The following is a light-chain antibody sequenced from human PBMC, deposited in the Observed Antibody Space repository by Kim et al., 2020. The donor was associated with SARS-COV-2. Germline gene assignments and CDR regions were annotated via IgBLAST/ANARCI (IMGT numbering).Light chain of an antibody. J-gene: IGKJ3*01. CDR1: QSIGTY. CDR3: QQRANWPTT. Sequence: PGDSATLSCRASQSIGTYSAWYQQQPGRPPRLLIYDATNRATGIPDRFSGSGSGTDFTLTISTLEPEDFAVYYCQQRANWPTTFGPGTKVDI. CDR2: DAT. V-gene: IGKV3-11*01.